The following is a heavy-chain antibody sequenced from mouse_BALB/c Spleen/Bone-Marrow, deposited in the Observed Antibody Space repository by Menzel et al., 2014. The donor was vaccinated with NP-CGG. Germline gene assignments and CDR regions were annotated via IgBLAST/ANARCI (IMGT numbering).Heavy chain of an antibody. CDR1: GFSLSSFG. CDR2: IWAGGST. CDR3: ATYYRYDGAY. J-gene: IGHJ3*01. Sequence: QVQLKESGPGLVAPSQSLSITRTASGFSLSSFGIHWVRQPPGKGLEWLGVIWAGGSTNYDSAFMSRLTISKDDSKSQVFLKMSSLQTDDTAMYYCATYYRYDGAYWGQGTLVTVSA. D-gene: IGHD2-14*01. V-gene: IGHV2-9*02.